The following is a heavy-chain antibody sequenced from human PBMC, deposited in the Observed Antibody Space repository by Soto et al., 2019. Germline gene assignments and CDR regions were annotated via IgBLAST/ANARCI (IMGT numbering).Heavy chain of an antibody. V-gene: IGHV1-69*13. Sequence: GASVKVSCKASGDTFSTYTITWIRQAPGQGLEWMGGIIPRSATSKYAQKFQGRVTITADESTSTAYMEMSTLRPEDTAVYYCARIADCSTTSCSFPSRFHIRGYYYYYGLDVWGQGTTVTVSS. CDR2: IIPRSATS. CDR1: GDTFSTYT. CDR3: ARIADCSTTSCSFPSRFHIRGYYYYYGLDV. J-gene: IGHJ6*02. D-gene: IGHD2-2*01.